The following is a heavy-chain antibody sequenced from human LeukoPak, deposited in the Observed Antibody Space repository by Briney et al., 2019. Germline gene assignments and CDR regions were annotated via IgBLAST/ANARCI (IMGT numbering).Heavy chain of an antibody. Sequence: ASVKVSCKASGYTFTSYAMHWVRQAPGQRLEWMGWINAGNGNTKYSQKFQGRVTMTRDTSTSTVYMELSSLRSEDTAVYYCARDSGDDGCDYWGQGTLVTVSS. CDR3: ARDSGDDGCDY. V-gene: IGHV1-3*01. CDR1: GYTFTSYA. D-gene: IGHD4-17*01. CDR2: INAGNGNT. J-gene: IGHJ4*02.